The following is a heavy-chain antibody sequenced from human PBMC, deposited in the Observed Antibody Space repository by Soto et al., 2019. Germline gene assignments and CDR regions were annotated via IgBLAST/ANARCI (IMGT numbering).Heavy chain of an antibody. J-gene: IGHJ4*02. D-gene: IGHD2-2*01. V-gene: IGHV3-23*01. CDR2: IIQSGET. CDR1: GVTFSTYT. Sequence: EVLLLESGGGLVQSGGSLRLTCAASGVTFSTYTMSWVRQAPGEGLEWVSGIIQSGETFYADSVKGRFTNYRDNSKNLLYLQMHSLRADDTAVYYCAKGRQPDGRCPFAHWGQGTLVTVSS. CDR3: AKGRQPDGRCPFAH.